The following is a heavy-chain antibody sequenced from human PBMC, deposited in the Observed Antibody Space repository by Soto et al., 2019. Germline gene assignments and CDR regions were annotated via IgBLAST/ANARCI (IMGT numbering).Heavy chain of an antibody. Sequence: QVQLVESGGGVVQPGRSLRLSCAASGFTFSSYGMHWVRQAPGKGLEWVAVIWYDGSNKYYADSVKSRFTIYRDNSKNTRYLKRNRLRAEDTDVYYWARSANYGDYDIPGNYFDYWGQGTLVTVSS. J-gene: IGHJ4*02. CDR2: IWYDGSNK. V-gene: IGHV3-33*01. CDR1: GFTFSSYG. D-gene: IGHD4-17*01. CDR3: ARSANYGDYDIPGNYFDY.